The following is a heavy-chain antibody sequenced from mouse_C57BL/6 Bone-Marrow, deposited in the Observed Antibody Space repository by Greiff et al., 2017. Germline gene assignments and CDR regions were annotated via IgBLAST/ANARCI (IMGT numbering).Heavy chain of an antibody. CDR3: ARLRCDCCAY. CDR1: GYSFTSYY. D-gene: IGHD1-1*01. J-gene: IGHJ3*01. CDR2: IYPGSGNT. Sequence: QVQLQQSGPELVKPGASVKISCKASGYSFTSYYIHWVKQRPGQGLEWIGWIYPGSGNTKYNEKFKGKATLTADTSSSTAYMQLSSLTSEDSAVYYGARLRCDCCAYWGQGTLVTVSA. V-gene: IGHV1-66*01.